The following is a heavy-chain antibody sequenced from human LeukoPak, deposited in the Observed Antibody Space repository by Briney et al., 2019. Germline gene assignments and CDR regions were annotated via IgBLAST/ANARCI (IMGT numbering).Heavy chain of an antibody. V-gene: IGHV4-34*01. CDR2: INHSGST. CDR1: GGSFSGYY. CDR3: ARGPLYSSSWYVGPDKVFDY. D-gene: IGHD6-13*01. J-gene: IGHJ4*02. Sequence: SETLSLTCAVYGGSFSGYYWSWIRQPPGKGLEWIGEINHSGSTNYNPSLKCRVTISVDTSKNQFSLKLSSVTAADTAVYYCARGPLYSSSWYVGPDKVFDYWGQGTLVTVSS.